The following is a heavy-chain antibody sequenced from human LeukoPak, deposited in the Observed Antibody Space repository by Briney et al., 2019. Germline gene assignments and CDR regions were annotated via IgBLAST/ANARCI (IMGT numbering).Heavy chain of an antibody. CDR3: ARGYYDSSGHFDY. J-gene: IGHJ4*02. Sequence: SETLSLSCAVSGYSISSGYYWGWIRQPPGKGLERIGSIYHSGSTYYNPSLKSRVTISVDTSKNQFSLKLSSVTAADTAVYYCARGYYDSSGHFDYWGQGTLVTVSS. CDR2: IYHSGST. CDR1: GYSISSGYY. V-gene: IGHV4-38-2*01. D-gene: IGHD3-22*01.